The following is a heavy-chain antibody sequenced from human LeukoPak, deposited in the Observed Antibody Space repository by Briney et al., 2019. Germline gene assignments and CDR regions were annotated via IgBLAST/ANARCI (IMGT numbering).Heavy chain of an antibody. J-gene: IGHJ5*02. Sequence: ASVEVSCKTSGYTFSNSGLHWVRQAPGQSLEWMGWINAGNGNTKYSQKFQDRLTITRDTSASTVYMELNSLKSEDTAMYYCARGRGLIGTSRFDPWGQGTLVIVSS. CDR2: INAGNGNT. CDR3: ARGRGLIGTSRFDP. CDR1: GYTFSNSG. V-gene: IGHV1-3*01. D-gene: IGHD3-10*01.